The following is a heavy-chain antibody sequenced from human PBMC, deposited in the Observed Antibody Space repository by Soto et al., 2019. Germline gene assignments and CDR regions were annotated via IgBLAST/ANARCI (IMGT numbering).Heavy chain of an antibody. CDR2: IYPGDSDT. V-gene: IGHV5-51*01. D-gene: IGHD5-12*01. Sequence: LGESLKISCKGSGYSFTSYWIGWVRQMPGKGLEWMGIIYPGDSDTRYSPSFQGQVTISADKSISTAYLQWSSLKASDTAMYYCARHPEMATIDPYEFYYYGMDVWGQGTTVTVSS. CDR3: ARHPEMATIDPYEFYYYGMDV. CDR1: GYSFTSYW. J-gene: IGHJ6*02.